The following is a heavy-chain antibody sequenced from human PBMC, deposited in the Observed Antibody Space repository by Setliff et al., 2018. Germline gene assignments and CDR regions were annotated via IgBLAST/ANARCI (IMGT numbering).Heavy chain of an antibody. CDR2: INPHSGGT. V-gene: IGHV1-2*02. Sequence: WASVKVSCKASGYTFTGYYIHWVRQAPGQGLEWMGWINPHSGGTNFPQTFQGRVTMTRDTSINTAYMELTSLTSDDTALYYCVRGQGPRTVVAIPFDHWGQGTLVTVSS. J-gene: IGHJ4*02. D-gene: IGHD3-22*01. CDR1: GYTFTGYY. CDR3: VRGQGPRTVVAIPFDH.